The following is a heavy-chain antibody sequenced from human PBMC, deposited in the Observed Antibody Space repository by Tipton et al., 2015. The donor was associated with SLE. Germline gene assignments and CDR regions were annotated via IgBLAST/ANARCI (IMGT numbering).Heavy chain of an antibody. CDR1: GFTFSSYG. CDR3: ARSYGGKAAFDY. V-gene: IGHV3-33*01. D-gene: IGHD4-23*01. J-gene: IGHJ4*02. Sequence: SGFTFSSYGMHWVRQASGKGMEWVAVIWYDGSNKYYADSVKGRFTISRDNSKNTLYLQMNSLRAEDTAVYYCARSYGGKAAFDYWGQGTLVTVSS. CDR2: IWYDGSNK.